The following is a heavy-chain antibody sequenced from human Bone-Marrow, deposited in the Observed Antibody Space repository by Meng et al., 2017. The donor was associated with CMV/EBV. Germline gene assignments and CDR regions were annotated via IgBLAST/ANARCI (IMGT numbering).Heavy chain of an antibody. D-gene: IGHD2-15*01. CDR2: INPGDSET. V-gene: IGHV5-51*01. CDR1: GYSFTNYW. Sequence: GESLKISCKASGYSFTNYWIGWVRQMPGKGLEWMGIINPGDSETQYSPSFQGQVTISADKSISTAYLQWSSLKASDTAMYYCARQFGYCSGGSCYSSFDPWGQGTLVTVSS. J-gene: IGHJ5*02. CDR3: ARQFGYCSGGSCYSSFDP.